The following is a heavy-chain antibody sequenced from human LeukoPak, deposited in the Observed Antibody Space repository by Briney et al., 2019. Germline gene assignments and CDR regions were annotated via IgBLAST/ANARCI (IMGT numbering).Heavy chain of an antibody. CDR1: GYTFSNYG. D-gene: IGHD3-22*01. Sequence: ASVKVSCKASGYTFSNYGISWVRQAPGQGFEWLGWISAYNGNTHYAQKLQGRVTLTTDTSTSTAYMEVRSLRSDDTAVYFCARVIPDYYDSSGYPLFFDYWGQGTLVTVSS. V-gene: IGHV1-18*01. J-gene: IGHJ4*02. CDR2: ISAYNGNT. CDR3: ARVIPDYYDSSGYPLFFDY.